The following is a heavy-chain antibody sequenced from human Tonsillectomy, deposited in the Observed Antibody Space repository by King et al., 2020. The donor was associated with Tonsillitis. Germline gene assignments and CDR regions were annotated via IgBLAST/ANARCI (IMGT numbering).Heavy chain of an antibody. J-gene: IGHJ4*02. CDR2: ISTYNGNT. V-gene: IGHV1-18*04. CDR3: ARDGRDYGDYEGFEY. CDR1: GYTFTNYG. D-gene: IGHD4-17*01. Sequence: QLVQSGAEVKKPGASVKVSCKASGYTFTNYGISWVRQAPGQGLEWMGWISTYNGNTNYAQKLQGRVTMTTDTSTRTAYMELRSLRSDDTAMYYCARDGRDYGDYEGFEYWGQGTLVTVSS.